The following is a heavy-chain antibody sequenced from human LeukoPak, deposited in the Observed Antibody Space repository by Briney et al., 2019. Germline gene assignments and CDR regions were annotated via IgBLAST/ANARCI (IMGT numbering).Heavy chain of an antibody. CDR3: ARTHSGSMTPYFDY. CDR1: GHSISSGYY. CDR2: IYHTGNT. J-gene: IGHJ4*02. Sequence: SETLSLTCTVSGHSISSGYYWGWIRQPPGTGLEWIGIIYHTGNTYYNPSLKSRVTISVDTSKNQFSLRLSSVTAADTAVYYCARTHSGSMTPYFDYWGQGTLVTVSS. D-gene: IGHD3-10*01. V-gene: IGHV4-38-2*02.